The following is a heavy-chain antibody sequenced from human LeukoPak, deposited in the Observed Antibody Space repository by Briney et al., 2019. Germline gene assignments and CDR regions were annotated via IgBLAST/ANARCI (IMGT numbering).Heavy chain of an antibody. D-gene: IGHD2-15*01. CDR2: IWYGGSNK. CDR1: GFTFSSYG. J-gene: IGHJ3*02. Sequence: GGSLRLSCAASGFTFSSYGMHWVRQAPGKGLEWVAVIWYGGSNKYYADSVKGRFTISRDNSKNTLYLQMNSLRAEDTAVYYCARARVVAAPNDAFDIWGQGTMVTVSS. CDR3: ARARVVAAPNDAFDI. V-gene: IGHV3-33*01.